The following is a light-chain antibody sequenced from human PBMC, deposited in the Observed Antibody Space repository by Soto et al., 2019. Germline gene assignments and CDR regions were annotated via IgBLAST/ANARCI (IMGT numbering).Light chain of an antibody. V-gene: IGKV3-11*01. Sequence: EIVLTQSPATLSWSPGERATLSCRASQSISSYLAWYQHKPGQAPRLLIYDASNRVTGIPARFSGSGSGTDFTLTISSLEPEDFAFYYCQPRNNWPPGAAFGGGTRVEI. CDR3: QPRNNWPPGAA. J-gene: IGKJ4*01. CDR2: DAS. CDR1: QSISSY.